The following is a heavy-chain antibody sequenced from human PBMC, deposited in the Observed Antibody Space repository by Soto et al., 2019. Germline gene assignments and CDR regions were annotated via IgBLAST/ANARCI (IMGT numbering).Heavy chain of an antibody. J-gene: IGHJ2*01. CDR3: ARAVMQRRLRFDL. V-gene: IGHV1-18*01. D-gene: IGHD3-16*01. Sequence: GASVKVSCKASGYTFTSYGISWVRQAPGQGLEWMGWISAYNGNTNYAQKLQGRVTMTTDTSTSTAYMELRSLRAEDTAVYYCARAVMQRRLRFDLWGRGTLVTVSS. CDR2: ISAYNGNT. CDR1: GYTFTSYG.